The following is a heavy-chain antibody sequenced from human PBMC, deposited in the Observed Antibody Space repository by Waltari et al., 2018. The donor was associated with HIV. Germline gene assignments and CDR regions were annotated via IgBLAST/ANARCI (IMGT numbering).Heavy chain of an antibody. CDR3: ARDDGDYEYYFDY. J-gene: IGHJ4*02. CDR2: IWYDGSNK. CDR1: GFTFSSYG. D-gene: IGHD4-17*01. V-gene: IGHV3-33*01. Sequence: QVQLVESGGGVVQPGRSLRLSCAASGFTFSSYGMHWVRQAPGKGLEWVAVIWYDGSNKYYADAVKGRVTISRDNSNNTLDLQMNSLRAEDTAVYYCARDDGDYEYYFDYWGQGTLVTVSS.